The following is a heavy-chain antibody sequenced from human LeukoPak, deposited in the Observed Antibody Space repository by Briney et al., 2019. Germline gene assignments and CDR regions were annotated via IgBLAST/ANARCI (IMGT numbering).Heavy chain of an antibody. D-gene: IGHD5-18*01. Sequence: PSETLSLTCTVSGVSISSSSYYWGWIRQPPGKGLEWIGSVYSSGSTYYNPSLESRVTISVDTSKNQFSLKLSSVTAADTAVYYCARRTGYNYGFRAFDIWGQGTMVTVSS. CDR2: VYSSGST. V-gene: IGHV4-39*01. J-gene: IGHJ3*02. CDR1: GVSISSSSYY. CDR3: ARRTGYNYGFRAFDI.